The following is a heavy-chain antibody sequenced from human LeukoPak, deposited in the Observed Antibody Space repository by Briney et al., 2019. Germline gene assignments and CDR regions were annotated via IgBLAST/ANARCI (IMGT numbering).Heavy chain of an antibody. CDR2: IIPILGIA. J-gene: IGHJ4*02. CDR3: ARSPAKNYDSSGYYWNY. CDR1: GGTFSSYA. Sequence: ASVKVSCKASGGTFSSYAISWVRQAPGQGLEWVGRIIPILGIANYAQKFQGRVTITADKSTSTAYMELSSLRSEDTAVYYCARSPAKNYDSSGYYWNYWGQGTLVTVSS. V-gene: IGHV1-69*04. D-gene: IGHD3-22*01.